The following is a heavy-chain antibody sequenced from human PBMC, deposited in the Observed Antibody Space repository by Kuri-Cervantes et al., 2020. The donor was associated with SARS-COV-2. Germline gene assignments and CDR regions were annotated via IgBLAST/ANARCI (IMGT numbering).Heavy chain of an antibody. D-gene: IGHD3-3*01. V-gene: IGHV1-18*01. J-gene: IGHJ6*03. CDR3: ARVELRFLEWLPGPYYYYMGV. Sequence: ASVKVSCKASGYTFTSYGISWVRQAPGQGLEWMGWISAYNGNTNYAQKLQGRVTMTTDTSTSTAYMELRSLRSEDTAVYYCARVELRFLEWLPGPYYYYMGVWGKGTTVTVSS. CDR2: ISAYNGNT. CDR1: GYTFTSYG.